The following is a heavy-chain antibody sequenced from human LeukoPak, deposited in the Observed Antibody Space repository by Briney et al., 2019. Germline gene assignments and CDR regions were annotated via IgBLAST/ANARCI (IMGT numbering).Heavy chain of an antibody. J-gene: IGHJ4*02. D-gene: IGHD3-22*01. CDR1: GFTFSSYW. CDR3: AKDRSYYDSSGNDY. CDR2: IKHDGSEK. Sequence: GGSLRLSCAASGFTFSSYWMSWVRQAPGKGLEWVANIKHDGSEKYYVDSVKGRFTISRDNSKNTLYLQMNSLRAEDTAVHYCAKDRSYYDSSGNDYWGQGTLVTVSS. V-gene: IGHV3-7*01.